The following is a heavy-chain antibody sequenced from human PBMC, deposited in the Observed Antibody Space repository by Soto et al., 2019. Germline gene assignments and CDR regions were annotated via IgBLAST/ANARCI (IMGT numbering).Heavy chain of an antibody. D-gene: IGHD1-7*01. CDR1: GFTFSSYG. CDR2: ISYDGSNK. Sequence: QVQLVESGGGVVQPGRSLRLSCAASGFTFSSYGMHWVRQAPGKGLEWVAVISYDGSNKYYADSVKGRFTISRDNSKNTLYLQMNSLRAEDTAVYYCAKDPRFGGLELRGYFDYWGQGTLVTVSS. V-gene: IGHV3-30*18. J-gene: IGHJ4*02. CDR3: AKDPRFGGLELRGYFDY.